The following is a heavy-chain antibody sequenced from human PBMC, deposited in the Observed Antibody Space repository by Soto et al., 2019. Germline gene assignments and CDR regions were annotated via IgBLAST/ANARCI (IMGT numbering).Heavy chain of an antibody. D-gene: IGHD2-2*01. CDR3: ASLKYLFEDY. J-gene: IGHJ4*02. CDR2: IYYSGST. CDR1: GGSISSSSYY. V-gene: IGHV4-39*01. Sequence: SETLSLTCTVSGGSISSSSYYWGWIRQPPGKGLEWIGSIYYSGSTYYNPSLKSRVTISVDTSKNQFSLKLSSVTAADTAVYYCASLKYLFEDYWGQGTLVTVSS.